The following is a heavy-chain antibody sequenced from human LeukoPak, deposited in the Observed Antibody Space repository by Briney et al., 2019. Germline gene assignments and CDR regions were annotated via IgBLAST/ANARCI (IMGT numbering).Heavy chain of an antibody. D-gene: IGHD2-15*01. V-gene: IGHV4-34*01. CDR3: ASVLFGYCSGGSCYGRPFSYGMDV. Sequence: SETLSLTCAVYGGSFSGYYWSWIRQPPGKGLEWIGEINHSGSTNYNPSLKSRVTIPVDTSKNQFSLKLSSVTAADTAVYYCASVLFGYCSGGSCYGRPFSYGMDVWGQGTTVTVSS. J-gene: IGHJ6*02. CDR2: INHSGST. CDR1: GGSFSGYY.